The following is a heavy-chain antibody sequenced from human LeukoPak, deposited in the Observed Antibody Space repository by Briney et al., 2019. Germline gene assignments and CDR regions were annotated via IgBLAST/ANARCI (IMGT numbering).Heavy chain of an antibody. J-gene: IGHJ4*02. CDR3: ARDPDGDYDFDY. V-gene: IGHV3-48*01. CDR1: GFSFSDYG. CDR2: INSNGAVI. Sequence: PGGPLRLSCAASGFSFSDYGMNWVRRAPGKGLEWLSHINSNGAVISYADSVKGRFTISRDTAKSSLYLQMNSLKIEDTAIYFCARDPDGDYDFDYWGQGTLVTVSS. D-gene: IGHD4-17*01.